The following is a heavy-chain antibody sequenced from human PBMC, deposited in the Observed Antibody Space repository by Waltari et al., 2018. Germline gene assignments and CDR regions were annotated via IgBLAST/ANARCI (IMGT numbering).Heavy chain of an antibody. Sequence: QVQLVQSGAEVKKPGASVQVSCTASGYTFTNYYIHWVRQAPGQGLEWMGVINPSDGTTSYAQKFQGRVTMTRDTSTSTVYMELSSLRSEDTAVYCCARVITVVGTYRRTFDYWGRGTLVTVSS. CDR2: INPSDGTT. D-gene: IGHD6-19*01. V-gene: IGHV1-46*01. J-gene: IGHJ4*02. CDR3: ARVITVVGTYRRTFDY. CDR1: GYTFTNYY.